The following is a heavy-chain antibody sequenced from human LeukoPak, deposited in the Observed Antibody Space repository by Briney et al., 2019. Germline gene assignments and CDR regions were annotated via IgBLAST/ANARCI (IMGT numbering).Heavy chain of an antibody. CDR1: GFTLGDYG. CDR3: ARDLEYTTSSGDY. V-gene: IGHV3-48*03. J-gene: IGHJ4*02. CDR2: ISSSGSTI. D-gene: IGHD6-6*01. Sequence: GGSLRLSCTASGFTLGDYGMSWVRQAPGKGLEWVSYISSSGSTIFYADSVKGRFTISRDNAKNSLYLQMNSLRAEDTAVYYCARDLEYTTSSGDYWGQGTLVIVSS.